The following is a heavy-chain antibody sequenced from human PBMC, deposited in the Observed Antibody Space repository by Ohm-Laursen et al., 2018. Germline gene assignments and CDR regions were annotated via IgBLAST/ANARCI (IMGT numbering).Heavy chain of an antibody. Sequence: SLRLSCAASGFTFSSFAMSWVRQAPGKGLEWVSAISGSGGSTYYADSVKGRFTISRDNSKNTLYLQMNSLRAEDTAVYYCAKDLTFLYYFDYWGQGTLVTVSS. J-gene: IGHJ4*02. CDR2: ISGSGGST. CDR3: AKDLTFLYYFDY. V-gene: IGHV3-23*01. CDR1: GFTFSSFA.